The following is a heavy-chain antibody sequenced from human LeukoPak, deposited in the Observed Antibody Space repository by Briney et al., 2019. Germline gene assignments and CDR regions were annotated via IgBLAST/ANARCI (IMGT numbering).Heavy chain of an antibody. Sequence: SGPTLVNPIQTLTLTCTFSGFSLSTSGVGVGWIRQPPGKALEWLALIYWNDDKRYSPSLKSRLTITKDTSKNQVVLTMTNMDPVDTATYYCAHPQPKYSSSWYFDYWGQGTLVTVSS. CDR2: IYWNDDK. CDR3: AHPQPKYSSSWYFDY. D-gene: IGHD6-13*01. V-gene: IGHV2-5*01. J-gene: IGHJ4*02. CDR1: GFSLSTSGVG.